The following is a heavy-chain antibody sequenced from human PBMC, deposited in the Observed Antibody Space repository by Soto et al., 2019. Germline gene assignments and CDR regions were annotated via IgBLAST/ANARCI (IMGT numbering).Heavy chain of an antibody. CDR3: AKGTKGELLWFGEPENY. CDR1: GFTFSSYG. Sequence: WGSLRLSCAASGFTFSSYGMHWVRQAPGKGLEWVAVISYDGSNKYYADSVKGRFTISRDNSKNTLYLQMNSLRAEDTAVYYCAKGTKGELLWFGEPENYWGQGTLVTVSS. V-gene: IGHV3-30*18. D-gene: IGHD3-10*01. CDR2: ISYDGSNK. J-gene: IGHJ4*02.